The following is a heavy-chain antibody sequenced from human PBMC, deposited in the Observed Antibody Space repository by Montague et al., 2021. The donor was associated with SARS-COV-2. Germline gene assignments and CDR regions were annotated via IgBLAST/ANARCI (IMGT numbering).Heavy chain of an antibody. CDR3: ARLVGVESNRRDYFNY. CDR1: GFTFSDYY. V-gene: IGHV3-11*03. D-gene: IGHD1-14*01. CDR2: ISGRGSYT. Sequence: SLRLSCAASGFTFSDYYMSWIRQAPGKGLEWVSYISGRGSYTDYADSVKGRFTIPRDNARKSLYLEMNSLRAEDTAVYYCARLVGVESNRRDYFNYWGQGTLVTVSS. J-gene: IGHJ4*02.